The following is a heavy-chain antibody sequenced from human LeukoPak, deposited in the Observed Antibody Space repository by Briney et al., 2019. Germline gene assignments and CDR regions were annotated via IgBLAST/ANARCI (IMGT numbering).Heavy chain of an antibody. V-gene: IGHV3-74*01. CDR1: GFTLSNSW. CDR3: VRDGEYSHGIDFDY. J-gene: IGHJ4*02. D-gene: IGHD5-18*01. CDR2: TNGDGSDT. Sequence: PGGSLRLSCAASGFTLSNSWMHWVRQAPGKGLVWVLRTNGDGSDTSYADSVKGRFTISRDSATNTLYLQMNSLRAEDTAIYYCVRDGEYSHGIDFDYWGQGTLVTVSS.